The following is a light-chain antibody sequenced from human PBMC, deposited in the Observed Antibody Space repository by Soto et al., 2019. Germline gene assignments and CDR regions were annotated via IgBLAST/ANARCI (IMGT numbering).Light chain of an antibody. J-gene: IGKJ3*01. V-gene: IGKV3-11*01. CDR3: KTNSNWPPEVT. CDR2: GTS. Sequence: EIVLTQSPDTLSLSPGERATLSCRASQSVGSSLAWYQQKPGQAPRLLIYGTSSRATGIPARFSGSGSGTDFTLTISRRAPEDFAVYYYKTNSNWPPEVTFGPGTKVDIK. CDR1: QSVGSS.